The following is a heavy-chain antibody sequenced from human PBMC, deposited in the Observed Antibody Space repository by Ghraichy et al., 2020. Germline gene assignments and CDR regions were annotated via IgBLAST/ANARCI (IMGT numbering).Heavy chain of an antibody. CDR1: GYTLTELS. D-gene: IGHD3-22*01. J-gene: IGHJ5*02. CDR2: FDPEDGET. CDR3: ATEVPDYYDSSGTSGAFDP. V-gene: IGHV1-24*01. Sequence: ASVKVSCKVSGYTLTELSMHWVRQAPGKGLEWMGGFDPEDGETIYAQKFQGRVTMTEDTSTDTAYMELSSLRSEDTAVYYCATEVPDYYDSSGTSGAFDPWGQGTLVTVSS.